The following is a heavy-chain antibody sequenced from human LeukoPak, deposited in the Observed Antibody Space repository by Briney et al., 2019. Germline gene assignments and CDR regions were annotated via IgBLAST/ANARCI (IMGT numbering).Heavy chain of an antibody. Sequence: GGSLRLSCAASGFTFSSYSMNWVRQPPGKGLEWVSSSSSSGSYIYYADSVKGRFSISRDSAKNSLYLQMNSLRADDTAVYYCARGPQFCSGGSCYGYYFDYWGQGTLVTVSS. CDR2: SSSSGSYI. CDR3: ARGPQFCSGGSCYGYYFDY. V-gene: IGHV3-21*01. CDR1: GFTFSSYS. D-gene: IGHD2-15*01. J-gene: IGHJ4*02.